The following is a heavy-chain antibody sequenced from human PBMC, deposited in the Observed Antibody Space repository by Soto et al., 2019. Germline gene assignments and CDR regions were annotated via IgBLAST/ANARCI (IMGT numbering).Heavy chain of an antibody. D-gene: IGHD5-12*01. CDR3: SRPWITGSINYYYGMDV. V-gene: IGHV3-33*01. CDR1: GFTFSRYG. J-gene: IGHJ6*02. Sequence: ESGGGVVQPGRSLRLSCAASGFTFSRYGMHWVRQAPGKGLEWVAVIWYDGSNKYYADSVEGRFTISRDNSKNTLYLQMNCLRVEDKAVYYCSRPWITGSINYYYGMDVWGQGTTVTVSS. CDR2: IWYDGSNK.